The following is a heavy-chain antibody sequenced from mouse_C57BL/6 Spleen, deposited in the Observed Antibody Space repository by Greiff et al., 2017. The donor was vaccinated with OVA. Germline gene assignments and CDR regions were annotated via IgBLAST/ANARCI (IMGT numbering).Heavy chain of an antibody. CDR2: IDPETGGT. J-gene: IGHJ4*01. V-gene: IGHV1-15*01. CDR3: TSLRSMDY. Sequence: VQLQESGAELVRPGASVTLSCKASGYTFTDYEMHWVKQTPVHGLEWIGAIDPETGGTAYNQKFKGKAILTADKSSSTAYMELRSLTSEDSAVYYCTSLRSMDYWGQGTSVTVSS. CDR1: GYTFTDYE.